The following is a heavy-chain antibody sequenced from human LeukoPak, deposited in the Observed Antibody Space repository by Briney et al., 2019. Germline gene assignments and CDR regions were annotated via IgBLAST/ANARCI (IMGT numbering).Heavy chain of an antibody. CDR3: ARRYGSGSYGWWFDP. D-gene: IGHD3-10*01. CDR1: GGSISSYY. J-gene: IGHJ5*02. V-gene: IGHV4-59*08. CDR2: IYYSGST. Sequence: PSETLSLTCTVSGGSISSYYWSWIRQPPGKGLEWIGYIYYSGSTNYNPSLKSRVTISVDTSKNQFSLKLSSVTAADTAVYYCARRYGSGSYGWWFDPWGQGTLVTVPS.